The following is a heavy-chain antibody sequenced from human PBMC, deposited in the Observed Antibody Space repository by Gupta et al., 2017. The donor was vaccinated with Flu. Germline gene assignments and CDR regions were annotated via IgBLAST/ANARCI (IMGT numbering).Heavy chain of an antibody. V-gene: IGHV3-33*01. CDR3: ARDLEDCSGGSCYSSGVFDY. J-gene: IGHJ4*02. D-gene: IGHD2-15*01. CDR1: GFTFSRYD. CDR2: IWYDGSNK. Sequence: QVQLVESGGGVVQPGRSLRLSCAASGFTFSRYDMHWVRQAPGKGLEWVAVIWYDGSNKYYADSVKGRFTISRDNSKNTLYLQMNSLRAEDTAVYYCARDLEDCSGGSCYSSGVFDYWGQGTLVTVSS.